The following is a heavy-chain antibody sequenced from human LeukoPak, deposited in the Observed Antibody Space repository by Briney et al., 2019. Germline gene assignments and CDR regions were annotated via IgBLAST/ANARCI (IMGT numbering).Heavy chain of an antibody. Sequence: GGSLRLSCAASGFTFSSYAMSWVRQAPGKGLEWVSAISSSGGSTYYADSVKGRFTISRDNSKNTLYLQMNSLRAEDTAVYYCAKWRAGDQSLDYWGQGTLVTVSS. CDR2: ISSSGGST. J-gene: IGHJ4*02. D-gene: IGHD7-27*01. V-gene: IGHV3-23*01. CDR1: GFTFSSYA. CDR3: AKWRAGDQSLDY.